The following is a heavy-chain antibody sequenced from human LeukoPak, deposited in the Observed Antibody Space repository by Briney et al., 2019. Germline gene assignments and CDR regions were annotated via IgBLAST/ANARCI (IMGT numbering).Heavy chain of an antibody. J-gene: IGHJ4*02. CDR3: ARGVTLVRGVSRFDC. Sequence: SETLSLTCTVSGGSISSYYWSWIRQPPGKGLEWIGYIYYSGSTNYNPSVRSRVTISVDTSKNQFSLKLSSVTAADTAVYYCARGVTLVRGVSRFDCWGQGTLVTVSS. V-gene: IGHV4-59*12. CDR1: GGSISSYY. CDR2: IYYSGST. D-gene: IGHD3-10*01.